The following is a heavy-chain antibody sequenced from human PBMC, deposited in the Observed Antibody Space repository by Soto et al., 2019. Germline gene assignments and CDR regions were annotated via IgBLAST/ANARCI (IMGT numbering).Heavy chain of an antibody. Sequence: QITLNESGPPVVNPAETLTLTCTFSGFSLTTSGVGVAWIRQSPGKAPEWLALLYWDDDKRSSASLKSRLTITKDTSKTQVVPPTARVDPADTATYYCAHRILRTVVGLVTTTAIYFAFSGQGTPVVVSS. CDR2: LYWDDDK. CDR1: GFSLTTSGVG. CDR3: AHRILRTVVGLVTTTAIYFAF. J-gene: IGHJ4*02. V-gene: IGHV2-5*02. D-gene: IGHD3-3*01.